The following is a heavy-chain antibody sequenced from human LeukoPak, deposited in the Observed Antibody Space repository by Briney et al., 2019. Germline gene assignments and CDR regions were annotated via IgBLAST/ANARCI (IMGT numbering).Heavy chain of an antibody. CDR2: INAGNGNT. Sequence: PGASVKVSCKASGYTFTSYAMHWVRQAPGQRLEWMGWINAGNGNTKYSQKFQGRVTITRDTSASTAYMELSSLRSEDTAVYYCARVRITRLTTVTTGWFDPWGQGTLVTVSS. CDR1: GYTFTSYA. CDR3: ARVRITRLTTVTTGWFDP. J-gene: IGHJ5*02. D-gene: IGHD4-17*01. V-gene: IGHV1-3*01.